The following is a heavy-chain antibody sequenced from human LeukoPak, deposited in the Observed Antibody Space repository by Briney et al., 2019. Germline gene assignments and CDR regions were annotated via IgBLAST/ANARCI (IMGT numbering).Heavy chain of an antibody. Sequence: SETLSLTCTVSGGSISSYYWSWIRQPPGKGLEWIGFIYTSGSTNYNPSLKSRVTISVDTSKNQFSLKLSSVTAADTAVYYCASSTVNWYFDLWGRGTLVTVSS. V-gene: IGHV4-4*09. CDR3: ASSTVNWYFDL. D-gene: IGHD4-17*01. CDR2: IYTSGST. CDR1: GGSISSYY. J-gene: IGHJ2*01.